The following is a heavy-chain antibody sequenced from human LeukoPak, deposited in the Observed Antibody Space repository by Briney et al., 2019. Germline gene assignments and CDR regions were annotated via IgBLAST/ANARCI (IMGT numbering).Heavy chain of an antibody. V-gene: IGHV4-4*07. CDR2: IYTSGST. J-gene: IGHJ4*02. CDR1: GGSISSYY. Sequence: SETLSLTCTVSGGSISSYYWSWIRPPAGKGLEWIGRIYTSGSTNYNPSLKSRVTMSVDTSKNQFSLKLSSVTAADTAVYYCARDAGHYSSSWYGLDYWGQGTLVTVSS. D-gene: IGHD6-13*01. CDR3: ARDAGHYSSSWYGLDY.